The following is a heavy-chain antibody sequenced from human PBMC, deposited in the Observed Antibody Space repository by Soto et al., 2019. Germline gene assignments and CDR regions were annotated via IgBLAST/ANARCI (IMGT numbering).Heavy chain of an antibody. J-gene: IGHJ6*02. D-gene: IGHD2-2*01. CDR3: ARDHCSYTSCHRSSFYYYYYGMDV. V-gene: IGHV3-21*01. CDR2: ITISSTYM. CDR1: GFAFNTYT. Sequence: PGGSLRLSYAASGFAFNTYTMNWVRQAPGKGLEWVSSITISSTYMYYADSVKGRFTISRDNVKNSLHLQMNSLRAEDTAVYYCARDHCSYTSCHRSSFYYYYYGMDVWGQGTTVTVSS.